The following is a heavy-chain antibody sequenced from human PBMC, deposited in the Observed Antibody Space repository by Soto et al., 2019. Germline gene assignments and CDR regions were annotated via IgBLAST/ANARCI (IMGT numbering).Heavy chain of an antibody. CDR3: ARDRSGDYYFDY. V-gene: IGHV4-59*01. CDR2: IYYSGST. D-gene: IGHD4-17*01. CDR1: GGSISSYY. J-gene: IGHJ4*02. Sequence: SETLSLTCTVAGGSISSYYWSWIRQPPGKGLEWIGYIYYSGSTNYNPSLKSRVTISVDTSKNQFSLKLSSVTAADTAVYYCARDRSGDYYFDYWGQGTLVTVS.